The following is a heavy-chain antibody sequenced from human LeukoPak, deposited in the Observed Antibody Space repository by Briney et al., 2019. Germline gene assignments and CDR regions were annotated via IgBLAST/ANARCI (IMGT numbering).Heavy chain of an antibody. Sequence: PSETLSLTCTVSGGSISSYYWSWIRQPPGKGLEWIGYIYYSGSTNYNPSLKSRVTISVDTSKNQFSLKLSSVTAADTAVYYCARLLGYCSSTSCYQYYFDYWGQGTLVTVSS. CDR3: ARLLGYCSSTSCYQYYFDY. CDR1: GGSISSYY. D-gene: IGHD2-2*01. V-gene: IGHV4-59*01. J-gene: IGHJ4*02. CDR2: IYYSGST.